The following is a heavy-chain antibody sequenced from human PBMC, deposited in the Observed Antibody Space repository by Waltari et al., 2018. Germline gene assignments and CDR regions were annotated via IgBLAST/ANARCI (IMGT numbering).Heavy chain of an antibody. CDR3: ARVLSTVQLGIFAY. J-gene: IGHJ4*02. D-gene: IGHD7-27*01. V-gene: IGHV1-2*06. CDR1: GGSFSTHA. CDR2: INPNSGAT. Sequence: QVQLVQSGAELKKPGSSVKVSCKVSGGSFSTHAITWVRQAPGQGLEWMGRINPNSGATTYAQMFQGRVTMTRDTSISTAYMEVTGLRSDDTAVYYCARVLSTVQLGIFAYWGQGTVVTVSS.